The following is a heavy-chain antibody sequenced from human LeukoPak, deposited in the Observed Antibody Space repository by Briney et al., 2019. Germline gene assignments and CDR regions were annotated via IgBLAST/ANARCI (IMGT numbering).Heavy chain of an antibody. CDR2: IYYSGST. D-gene: IGHD6-19*01. CDR3: ARVVTGGLYGYRDY. CDR1: GGSISSYY. J-gene: IGHJ4*02. V-gene: IGHV4-59*12. Sequence: SETLSLTCTVSGGSISSYYWSWIRQPPGKGLEWVGYIYYSGSTNYNPSPKSRVTISLDTSKNQFSLRLRSVTAADTALYYCARVVTGGLYGYRDYWGQGNLATVSA.